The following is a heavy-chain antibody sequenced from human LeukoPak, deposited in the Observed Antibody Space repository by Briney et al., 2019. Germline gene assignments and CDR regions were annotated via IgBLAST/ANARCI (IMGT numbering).Heavy chain of an antibody. J-gene: IGHJ6*02. D-gene: IGHD2-2*01. CDR1: GGSFSGYY. CDR3: ARINGAVVPAADNEPEVNTPYYYYCYGMDV. CDR2: INHSGST. Sequence: SETLSLTCAVYGGSFSGYYWSWIRQPPGKGLEWIGEINHSGSTNYNPSLKSRVTISVDTSKNQFSLKLSSVTAADTAVYYCARINGAVVPAADNEPEVNTPYYYYCYGMDVWGQGTTVTVSS. V-gene: IGHV4-34*01.